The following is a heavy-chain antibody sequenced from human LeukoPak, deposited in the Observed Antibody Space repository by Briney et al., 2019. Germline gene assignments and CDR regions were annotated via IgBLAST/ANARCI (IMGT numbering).Heavy chain of an antibody. V-gene: IGHV3-21*06. CDR2: IGGSSPYI. CDR3: ATLGAY. J-gene: IGHJ4*02. D-gene: IGHD3-16*01. Sequence: PGGSLRLSCAASGIAFSTYNMNWVRQAPGMGLEWVASIGGSSPYINYADSVKGRFTISRDNARNSLSLEMNSLRVEDTAVYYCATLGAYWGQGTLVTVSS. CDR1: GIAFSTYN.